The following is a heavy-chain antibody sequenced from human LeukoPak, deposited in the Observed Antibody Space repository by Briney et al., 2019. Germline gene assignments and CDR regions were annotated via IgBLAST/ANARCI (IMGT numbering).Heavy chain of an antibody. CDR2: ITSSGNT. CDR3: AKGDYGDCY. Sequence: GGSLRLSCAASGFTFSNYAMAWVRQAPGKGLEWVSSITSSGNTYYADSVKGRLTISRDNSKSTVYLQMTSLRAEDTAVYYCAKGDYGDCYWGQGTLVTVSS. J-gene: IGHJ4*02. V-gene: IGHV3-23*01. CDR1: GFTFSNYA. D-gene: IGHD4-17*01.